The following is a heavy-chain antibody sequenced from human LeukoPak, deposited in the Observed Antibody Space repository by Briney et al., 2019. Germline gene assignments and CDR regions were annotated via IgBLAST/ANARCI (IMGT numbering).Heavy chain of an antibody. D-gene: IGHD6-13*01. CDR1: GYTFTGHY. J-gene: IGHJ6*02. Sequence: ASVKVSCKASGYTFTGHYMHWVRQAPGQGLEWMGIIYPSGGGSSYAQKFQGRVTMTRDTSTSTVYMELSSLRSEDTAVYYCARVRIGQQLDKYYYYAMDVWGQGTTVTVSS. CDR3: ARVRIGQQLDKYYYYAMDV. V-gene: IGHV1-46*01. CDR2: IYPSGGGS.